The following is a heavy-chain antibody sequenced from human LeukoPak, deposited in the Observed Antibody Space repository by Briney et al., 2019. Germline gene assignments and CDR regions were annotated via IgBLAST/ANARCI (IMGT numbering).Heavy chain of an antibody. CDR2: VRYDGSYN. CDR1: GFTLSDYG. D-gene: IGHD3-16*02. Sequence: GGSLKLSCAASGFTLSDYGMHWVRQAPGKGLEWVAFVRYDGSYNYYANSVKGRFTISRDNSKNTVYLQMNGLRAEDTAVYYCARGVDVWGSYRQYYFDYWGQGTLVTVSS. V-gene: IGHV3-30*02. J-gene: IGHJ4*02. CDR3: ARGVDVWGSYRQYYFDY.